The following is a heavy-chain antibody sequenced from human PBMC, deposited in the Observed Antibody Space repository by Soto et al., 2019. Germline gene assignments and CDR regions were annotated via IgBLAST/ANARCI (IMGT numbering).Heavy chain of an antibody. CDR2: IYHSGST. V-gene: IGHV4-4*02. Sequence: PSETLSLTCAVSGGSISSGGYSWSWVRQPPGKGLEWIGEIYHSGSTNYNPSLKSRVTISVDKSKNQFSLKLSSVTAADTAVYYCARSTPGVVPAAMLGAFDIWGQGTMVTVSS. J-gene: IGHJ3*02. CDR3: ARSTPGVVPAAMLGAFDI. D-gene: IGHD2-2*01. CDR1: GGSISSGGYS.